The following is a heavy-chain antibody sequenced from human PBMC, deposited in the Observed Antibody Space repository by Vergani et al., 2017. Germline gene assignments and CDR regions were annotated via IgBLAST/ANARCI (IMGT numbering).Heavy chain of an antibody. Sequence: VQLVESGGGVVQPGRSLRLSCAASGFTFSSYAMHWVRQAPGKGLEWVAVISYDGSNKYYADSVKGRFTISRDNSKNTLYLQMNSLRAEDTAVYYCARDYGSGTTYFDYWGQGTLVTVSS. D-gene: IGHD3-10*01. V-gene: IGHV3-30-3*01. CDR3: ARDYGSGTTYFDY. CDR2: ISYDGSNK. J-gene: IGHJ4*02. CDR1: GFTFSSYA.